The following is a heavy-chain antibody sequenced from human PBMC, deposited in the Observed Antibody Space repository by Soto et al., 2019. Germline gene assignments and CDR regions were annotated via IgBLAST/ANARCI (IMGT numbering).Heavy chain of an antibody. CDR3: ARRWGEGRVDY. CDR2: IYHSGST. Sequence: QVQLQESGPGLVKPSGTLSLTCAVSGGSISSSNWWSWVRQPPGKGLEWIGEIYHSGSTNYNPSLKXRXTXSXXKSRNPFSLKLSSVTAADTAVYYCARRWGEGRVDYWGQGTLVTVSS. J-gene: IGHJ4*02. CDR1: GGSISSSNW. V-gene: IGHV4-4*02. D-gene: IGHD3-10*01.